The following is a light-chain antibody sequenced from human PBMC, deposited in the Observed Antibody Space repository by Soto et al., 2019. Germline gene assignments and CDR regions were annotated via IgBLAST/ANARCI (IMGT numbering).Light chain of an antibody. CDR2: KAS. CDR1: QTISSW. J-gene: IGKJ4*01. CDR3: QQLNSYPPLT. Sequence: DIQMTQSPSTLSASVGDRVTITCGASQTISSWLAWYQQQPGKAPNLLIYKASTLKSGVPSRFSGSGSGTEFTLTISSLQPEDFATYYCQQLNSYPPLTFGGGTKVDIK. V-gene: IGKV1-5*03.